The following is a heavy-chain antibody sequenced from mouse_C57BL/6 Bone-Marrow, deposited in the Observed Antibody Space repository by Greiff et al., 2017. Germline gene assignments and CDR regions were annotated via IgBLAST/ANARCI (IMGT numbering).Heavy chain of an antibody. CDR3: APYFFDY. V-gene: IGHV14-3*01. CDR2: IDPANGNT. CDR1: GFNINDYY. Sequence: VQLQQSGAELVKPGASVKLSCTASGFNINDYYMHWVKQRTEQGLEWIGRIDPANGNTKYAPKFQGKATITADTSSNTAYLQLSSLTSEDTAIYYCAPYFFDYWGQGTTLTVSS. J-gene: IGHJ2*01.